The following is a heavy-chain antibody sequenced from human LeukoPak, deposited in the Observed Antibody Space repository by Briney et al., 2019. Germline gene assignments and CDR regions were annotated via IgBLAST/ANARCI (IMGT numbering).Heavy chain of an antibody. CDR3: AIWMGNNADFTGPIDY. CDR2: ISGAGGNV. CDR1: GFTFSNYA. J-gene: IGHJ4*02. D-gene: IGHD2-2*03. V-gene: IGHV3-48*03. Sequence: PGGSLRLSCAASGFTFSNYAMSWVRQAPGKGLEWVSYISGAGGNVNYADSVKGRFIISRDNGKNSLYLQMSSLRAEDTAVYYCAIWMGNNADFTGPIDYWGQGTLVTVSS.